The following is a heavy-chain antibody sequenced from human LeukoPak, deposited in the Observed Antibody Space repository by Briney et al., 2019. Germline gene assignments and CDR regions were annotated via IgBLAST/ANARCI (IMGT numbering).Heavy chain of an antibody. CDR3: ARDIVGATAGDYYYYYMDV. CDR2: IKQDGSEK. J-gene: IGHJ6*03. Sequence: PGGSLRLSCAASGFTFSSCWMSWVRQAPGKGLEWVANIKQDGSEKYYVDSVKGRFTISRDNAKNSLYLQMNSLRAEDTAVYYCARDIVGATAGDYYYYYMDVWGKGTTVTISS. CDR1: GFTFSSCW. D-gene: IGHD1-26*01. V-gene: IGHV3-7*01.